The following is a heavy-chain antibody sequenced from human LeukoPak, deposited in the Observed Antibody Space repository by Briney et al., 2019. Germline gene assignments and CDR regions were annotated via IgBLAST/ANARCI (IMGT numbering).Heavy chain of an antibody. CDR2: IIPIFGTA. V-gene: IGHV1-69*06. J-gene: IGHJ6*04. CDR3: ARKRPPGDGMDV. Sequence: ASVKVSCKASGGTFSSYAISWVRQAPGQGLEWMGGIIPIFGTANYAQKFQGRVTITADKSRSTAYMELSSLRSEDTAVYYCARKRPPGDGMDVWGKGTTVTVSS. CDR1: GGTFSSYA.